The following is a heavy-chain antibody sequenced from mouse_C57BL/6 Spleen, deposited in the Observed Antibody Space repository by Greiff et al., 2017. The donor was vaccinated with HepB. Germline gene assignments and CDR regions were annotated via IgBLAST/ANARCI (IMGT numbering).Heavy chain of an antibody. Sequence: QVHVKQSGAELVKPGASVKISCKASGYAFSSYWMNWVKQRPGKGLEWIGQIYPGDGDTNYNGKFKGTATLTADKSSSTAYMQLSSLTSEDSAVYFGARGAPYYSNSDYWGQGTTLTVSS. CDR3: ARGAPYYSNSDY. V-gene: IGHV1-80*01. D-gene: IGHD2-5*01. CDR2: IYPGDGDT. CDR1: GYAFSSYW. J-gene: IGHJ2*01.